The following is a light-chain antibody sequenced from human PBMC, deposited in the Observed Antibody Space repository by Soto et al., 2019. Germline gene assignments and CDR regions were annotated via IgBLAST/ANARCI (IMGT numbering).Light chain of an antibody. J-gene: IGLJ2*01. CDR3: SSYTSSRTLV. V-gene: IGLV2-14*01. CDR2: DVS. CDR1: SSDVGGYTY. Sequence: QSVLTQPASVSGSPGQSITISCTGTSSDVGGYTYVSWYQQHPGKAPKLMIYDVSNRPSGVSNRFSASKSGNTASLTISGLQAEDEADYYCSSYTSSRTLVFGGGTKLTVL.